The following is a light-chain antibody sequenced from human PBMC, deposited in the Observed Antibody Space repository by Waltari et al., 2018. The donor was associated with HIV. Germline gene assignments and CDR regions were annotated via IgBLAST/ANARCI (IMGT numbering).Light chain of an antibody. J-gene: IGLJ2*01. Sequence: QSVLTQPPSASGTPGQRVTISCSGSSTNIGSNTVNWYQQLPGTAPKPPIYSNNQRPSGVPDRFSGSKSGTSASLAISGLQSEDEADYYCAAWDDSLNGHVVFGGGTKLTVL. V-gene: IGLV1-44*01. CDR3: AAWDDSLNGHVV. CDR1: STNIGSNT. CDR2: SNN.